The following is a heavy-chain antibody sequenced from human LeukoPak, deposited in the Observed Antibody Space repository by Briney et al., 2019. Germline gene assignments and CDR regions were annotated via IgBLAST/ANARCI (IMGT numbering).Heavy chain of an antibody. CDR3: ASFSGYNYFQH. D-gene: IGHD5-24*01. J-gene: IGHJ1*01. CDR1: GFTFGSHA. CDR2: ISSSSSYI. V-gene: IGHV3-21*01. Sequence: GGSLRLSCAASGFTFGSHAMSWVRQAPGRGLEWVSSISSSSSYIYYADSVKGRFTISRDNAKNSLYLQMNSLRAEDTAVYYCASFSGYNYFQHWGQGTLVTVSS.